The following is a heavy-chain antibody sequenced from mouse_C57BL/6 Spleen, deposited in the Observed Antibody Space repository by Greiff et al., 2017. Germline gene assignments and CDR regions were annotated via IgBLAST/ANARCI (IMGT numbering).Heavy chain of an antibody. D-gene: IGHD1-1*01. V-gene: IGHV2-3*01. J-gene: IGHJ4*01. Sequence: VKLQESGPGLVAPSQSLSFTCTVSGFSLTSYGVSWVRQPPGQGLEWLGVIWGDGSTNYHSALISRLSISKDNSKSQVFLKLNSLQTDDTATYYCATVYGSSYGYAMDYWGQGTSVTVSS. CDR3: ATVYGSSYGYAMDY. CDR2: IWGDGST. CDR1: GFSLTSYG.